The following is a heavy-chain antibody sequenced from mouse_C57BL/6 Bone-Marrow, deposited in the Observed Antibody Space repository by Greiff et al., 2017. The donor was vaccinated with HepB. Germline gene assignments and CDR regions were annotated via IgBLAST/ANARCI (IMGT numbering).Heavy chain of an antibody. V-gene: IGHV5-6*01. CDR3: ARHITTVVATGEYFDY. Sequence: EVQLVESGGDLVKPGGSLKLSCAASGFTFSSYGMSWVRQTPDKRLEWVATISSGGSYTYYPDSVKGRFTISRDNANNTLYLQMSSLKSEDTAMYYCARHITTVVATGEYFDYWGQGTTLTVSS. CDR2: ISSGGSYT. D-gene: IGHD1-1*01. J-gene: IGHJ2*01. CDR1: GFTFSSYG.